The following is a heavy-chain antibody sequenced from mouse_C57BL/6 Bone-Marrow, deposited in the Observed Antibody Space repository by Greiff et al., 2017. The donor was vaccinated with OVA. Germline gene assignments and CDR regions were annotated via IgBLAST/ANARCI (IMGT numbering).Heavy chain of an antibody. J-gene: IGHJ4*01. CDR3: ARRYYGYAMDY. CDR1: GFTFSDYG. CDR2: ISSGSSTI. Sequence: DVMLVESGGGLVKPGGSLKLSCAASGFTFSDYGMHWVRQAPEKGLEWVAYISSGSSTIYYADTVKGRFTISRDNAKNTLFLQMTSLRSEDTAMYYCARRYYGYAMDYWGQGTSVTVSS. D-gene: IGHD1-1*01. V-gene: IGHV5-17*01.